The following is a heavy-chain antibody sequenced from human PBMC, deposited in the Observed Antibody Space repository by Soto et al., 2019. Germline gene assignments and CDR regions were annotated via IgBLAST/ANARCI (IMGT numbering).Heavy chain of an antibody. CDR1: GFTVSSNY. Sequence: EVQLVESGGGLVQPGGSLRLSCAASGFTVSSNYMCWVRQAPGKGLEWVSVIYSGGTTYYADSVKGRFIISRDNSKNTVYLQMNSLRVEDTAVYYCARGYCGSSSSCYVAWFDPWGQGTLVTVSS. V-gene: IGHV3-66*01. CDR3: ARGYCGSSSSCYVAWFDP. CDR2: IYSGGTT. J-gene: IGHJ5*02. D-gene: IGHD2-2*01.